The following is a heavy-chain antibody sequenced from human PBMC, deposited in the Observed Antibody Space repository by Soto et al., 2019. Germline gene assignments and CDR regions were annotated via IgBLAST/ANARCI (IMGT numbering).Heavy chain of an antibody. CDR3: AKDNCISTSCYRLYNWFDP. D-gene: IGHD2-2*01. Sequence: QVQLVESGGGVVQPGRSLRLSCAASGFTFSSYGMHWVRQAPGKGLEWVAVISYGGSNKYYADSVKGRFTISRDNSKNTLYLQIKNLRAEDTAVYYCAKDNCISTSCYRLYNWFDPWGQGTLVTVSS. CDR1: GFTFSSYG. CDR2: ISYGGSNK. J-gene: IGHJ5*02. V-gene: IGHV3-30*18.